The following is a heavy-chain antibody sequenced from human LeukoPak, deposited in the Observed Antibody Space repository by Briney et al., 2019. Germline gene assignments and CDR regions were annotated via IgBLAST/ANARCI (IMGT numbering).Heavy chain of an antibody. D-gene: IGHD3-3*01. V-gene: IGHV4-39*07. CDR1: GGSISSSSYC. Sequence: SETLSLTCTVSGGSISSSSYCWGWIRQPPGKGLEWIGSIYYSGSTYYNPSLKSRVTISVDTSKNQFSLKLSSVTAADTAVYYCARDPHYDFWSGYPNWFDPWGQGTLVTVSS. J-gene: IGHJ5*02. CDR2: IYYSGST. CDR3: ARDPHYDFWSGYPNWFDP.